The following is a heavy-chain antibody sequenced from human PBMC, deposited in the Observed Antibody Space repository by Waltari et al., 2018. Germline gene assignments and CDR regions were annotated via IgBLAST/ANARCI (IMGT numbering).Heavy chain of an antibody. J-gene: IGHJ4*02. V-gene: IGHV3-23*01. D-gene: IGHD1-7*01. CDR3: AKGNLYGRLDY. CDR2: ISGNGFYT. Sequence: EVQLLESGGGLVQPGESLRLSCAASGFTFSSCAMNWVRQAPGKGLEWVSTISGNGFYTYYADSVKGRFTISRDNSKNTLFLQMNTLRAEDTAVYYCAKGNLYGRLDYCGQGTLVTVSS. CDR1: GFTFSSCA.